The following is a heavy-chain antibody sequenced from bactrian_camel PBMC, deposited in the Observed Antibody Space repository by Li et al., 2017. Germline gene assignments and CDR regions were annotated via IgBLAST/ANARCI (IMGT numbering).Heavy chain of an antibody. CDR1: GDTIGRYC. D-gene: IGHD3*01. CDR2: IYINVGTT. Sequence: SCVASGDTIGRYCMGWFRQAPGQEREGVAGIYINVGTTTYADSVKGRFTLSHDLAKRTVTLQMNKLKPEDTAMYYCGASRVIMTPTQALTTSSLFRFWGQGTQVTVS. J-gene: IGHJ4*01. V-gene: IGHV3S25*01. CDR3: GASRVIMTPTQALTTSSLFRF.